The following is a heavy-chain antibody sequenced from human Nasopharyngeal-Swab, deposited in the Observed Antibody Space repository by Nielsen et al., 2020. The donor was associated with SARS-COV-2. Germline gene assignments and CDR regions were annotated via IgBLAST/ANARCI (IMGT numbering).Heavy chain of an antibody. V-gene: IGHV3-30*03. J-gene: IGHJ6*02. CDR3: ASRASLWFGERYYYGMDV. CDR1: GFTFSSYG. Sequence: LSLTCAASGFTFSSYGMHWVRQAPGKGLEWVAVISYDGSNKYYADSVKGRFTISRDNSKNTLYLQMNSLRAEDTAVYYCASRASLWFGERYYYGMDVWGQGTTVTVSS. CDR2: ISYDGSNK. D-gene: IGHD3-10*01.